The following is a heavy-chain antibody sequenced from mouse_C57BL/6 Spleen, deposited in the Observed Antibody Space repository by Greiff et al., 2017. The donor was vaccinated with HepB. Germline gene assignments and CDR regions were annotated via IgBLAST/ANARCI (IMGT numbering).Heavy chain of an antibody. J-gene: IGHJ2*01. D-gene: IGHD1-1*01. CDR1: GFTFSSYA. V-gene: IGHV5-4*01. CDR3: ARDYGSSPYYFDY. CDR2: ISDGGSYT. Sequence: EVNVVESGGGLVKPGGSLKLSCAASGFTFSSYAMSWVRQTPEKRLEWVATISDGGSYTYYPDNVKGRVTISRDNAKNNLYLQMSHLKSEDTAMYYCARDYGSSPYYFDYWGQGTTLTVSS.